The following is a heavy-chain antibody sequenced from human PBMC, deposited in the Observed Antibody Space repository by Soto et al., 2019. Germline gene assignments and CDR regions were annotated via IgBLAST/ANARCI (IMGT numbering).Heavy chain of an antibody. Sequence: EVQLLESGGGLVQPGGSLRLSCAAAGFTFSIYAMSWVRQAPGKGLEWVLAISGSGGSTYYADSVKGRFTISRDNSKNTLYPQMNSLRADDTAVYYCAKATRGGAATLIRDYWGQGTLVTVSS. J-gene: IGHJ4*02. V-gene: IGHV3-23*01. D-gene: IGHD6-13*01. CDR2: ISGSGGST. CDR3: AKATRGGAATLIRDY. CDR1: GFTFSIYA.